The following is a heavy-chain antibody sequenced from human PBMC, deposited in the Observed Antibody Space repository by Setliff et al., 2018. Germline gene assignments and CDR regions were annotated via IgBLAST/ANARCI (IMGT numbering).Heavy chain of an antibody. D-gene: IGHD3-22*01. CDR1: GFTFSSYA. CDR2: ISGSGGST. J-gene: IGHJ6*03. Sequence: PGGSLRLSCAASGFTFSSYAISWVRQAPGKGLEWVSAISGSGGSTYYADSVKGRFTISRDNSKNTLHLQMNSLRAEDTAVYYCAKSLYFYDSSGYYYDRDYYYYMDVWGKGTTVTVSS. V-gene: IGHV3-23*01. CDR3: AKSLYFYDSSGYYYDRDYYYYMDV.